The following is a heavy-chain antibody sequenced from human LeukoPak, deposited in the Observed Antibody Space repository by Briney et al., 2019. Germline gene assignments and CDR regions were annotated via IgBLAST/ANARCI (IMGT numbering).Heavy chain of an antibody. CDR2: IRSKANSYAT. J-gene: IGHJ4*02. CDR3: TGYTNYVGFDY. CDR1: GFTFSGSA. Sequence: GGSLRLSCAASGFTFSGSAIHWVRQASGKGLEWVGRIRSKANSYATAYAASVKGRFTISRDDPKNTAYLQMNSLKTEDTAVYYCTGYTNYVGFDYWGQGTLVTVSS. D-gene: IGHD4-11*01. V-gene: IGHV3-73*01.